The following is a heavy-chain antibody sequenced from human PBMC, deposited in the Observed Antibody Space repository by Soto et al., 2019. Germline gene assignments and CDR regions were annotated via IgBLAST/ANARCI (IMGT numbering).Heavy chain of an antibody. Sequence: SETLSLTCSFSVGSMINYYGSWVRQTPEKGMEWIGYMYYSGTSNYNSSLKSRVTISVDTSKNQFSLKLRSVTAADTATYYCVRSGHSFGGVSWGLGTLVTVSS. CDR3: VRSGHSFGGVS. D-gene: IGHD3-16*01. CDR2: MYYSGTS. CDR1: VGSMINYY. V-gene: IGHV4-59*01. J-gene: IGHJ4*02.